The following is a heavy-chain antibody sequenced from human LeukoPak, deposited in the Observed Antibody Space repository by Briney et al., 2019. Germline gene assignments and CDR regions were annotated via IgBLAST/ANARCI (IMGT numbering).Heavy chain of an antibody. V-gene: IGHV3-66*01. D-gene: IGHD2-15*01. J-gene: IGHJ3*02. CDR2: IYSGGST. CDR3: ARVRVGGAFDI. CDR1: GFTFGTYA. Sequence: GGSLRLSCAASGFTFGTYAMSWVRQAPGKGLEWVSLIYSGGSTYYADSVKGRFTISRDNSKNTLYLQMNSLRAEDTAVFYCARVRVGGAFDIWGHGTMVTVSS.